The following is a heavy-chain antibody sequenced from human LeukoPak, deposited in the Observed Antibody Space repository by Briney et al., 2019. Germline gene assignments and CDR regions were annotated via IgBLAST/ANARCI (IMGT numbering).Heavy chain of an antibody. J-gene: IGHJ4*02. CDR2: IYTTGMT. CDR1: GCSINSYW. D-gene: IGHD3-16*02. CDR3: ARAGYTISSYRFDY. V-gene: IGHV4-4*07. Sequence: SETLSLTCSVSGCSINSYWWSWIRQPAGKGLEFIGRIYTTGMTNYNPSLKSRVSMSVDTSKNQFSLELRSVTAADTAVYFCARAGYTISSYRFDYWGQGALVTVSS.